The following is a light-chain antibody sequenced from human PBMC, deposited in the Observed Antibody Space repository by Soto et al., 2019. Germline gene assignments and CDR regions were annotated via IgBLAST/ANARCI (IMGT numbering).Light chain of an antibody. J-gene: IGLJ1*01. V-gene: IGLV1-40*01. Sequence: QPVLTQPPSVSGAPGQRVTISCTGSSSNIGAGYDVHWYQQLPGTAPKLLISGNSNRPSGRPDRFSGSKSGTSASLAITGLQADDVADYYCQYYDSSLTLRVFGTGTKLTVL. CDR2: GNS. CDR1: SSNIGAGYD. CDR3: QYYDSSLTLRV.